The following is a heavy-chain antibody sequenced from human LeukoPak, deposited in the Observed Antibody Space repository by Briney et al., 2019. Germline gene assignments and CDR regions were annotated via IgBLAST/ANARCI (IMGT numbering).Heavy chain of an antibody. CDR3: ARHFLGITMIVADRAFDY. J-gene: IGHJ4*02. CDR2: IYYSGST. D-gene: IGHD3-22*01. Sequence: SETLSLXCTVSGGSISSSSYYWGWIRQPPGKGLEWIGSIYYSGSTYYNPSLKSRVTISVDTSKNQFSLKLSSVTAADTAVYYCARHFLGITMIVADRAFDYWGQGALVTVSS. CDR1: GGSISSSSYY. V-gene: IGHV4-39*01.